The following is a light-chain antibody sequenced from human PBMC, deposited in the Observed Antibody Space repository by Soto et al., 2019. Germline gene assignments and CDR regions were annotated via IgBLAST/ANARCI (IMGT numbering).Light chain of an antibody. Sequence: DIQMTQSPSTLSASVGDRVTITCRASQSISSWLAWYQQKPGKAPKLLIYKVSRLESGVPARFSGSGSGTEFTLTISSLQPDDFATYYCQQYNSYPWTFGQGTKVDIK. CDR3: QQYNSYPWT. CDR2: KVS. V-gene: IGKV1-5*03. CDR1: QSISSW. J-gene: IGKJ1*01.